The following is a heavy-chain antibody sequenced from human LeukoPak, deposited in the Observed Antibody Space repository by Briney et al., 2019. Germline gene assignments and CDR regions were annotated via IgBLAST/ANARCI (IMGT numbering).Heavy chain of an antibody. V-gene: IGHV3-7*01. CDR3: VRQAGVS. Sequence: GGSLSLSCAVSGFSITNYWMTWVRQAPGKGLEWVANIKGDGSEKYYVDSVKGRFTISRDNDKNYLYLQMNSLRDEDTAVYYCVRQAGVSWGQGTLVTVSS. CDR1: GFSITNYW. J-gene: IGHJ5*02. D-gene: IGHD6-19*01. CDR2: IKGDGSEK.